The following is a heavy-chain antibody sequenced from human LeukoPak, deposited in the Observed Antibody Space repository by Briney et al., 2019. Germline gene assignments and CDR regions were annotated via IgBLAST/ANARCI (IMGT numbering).Heavy chain of an antibody. CDR3: ARGPPYNWNYGNAFDI. J-gene: IGHJ3*02. D-gene: IGHD1-7*01. V-gene: IGHV4-34*01. CDR1: GGSFSGYY. CDR2: INHSGST. Sequence: PSETLSLTCAVYGGSFSGYYWSWIRQPPGKGLEWIGEINHSGSTNYNPSLKSRVTISVDTSKNQFSLKLSSVTAADTAVYYCARGPPYNWNYGNAFDIWGQGTMVTVSS.